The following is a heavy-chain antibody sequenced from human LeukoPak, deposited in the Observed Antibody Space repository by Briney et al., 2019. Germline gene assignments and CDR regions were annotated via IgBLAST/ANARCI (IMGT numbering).Heavy chain of an antibody. CDR3: ARDFSGGIAAAGTGTQNFDY. V-gene: IGHV4-34*01. Sequence: SETLSLTCAVYGGSFNGYYWSWIRQPPGKGLEWIGEINHSGSTNYNPSLKSRVTISVDTSKNQFSLRLSSVTAADTAVYYCARDFSGGIAAAGTGTQNFDYWGQGTLVTVSS. CDR1: GGSFNGYY. CDR2: INHSGST. D-gene: IGHD6-13*01. J-gene: IGHJ4*02.